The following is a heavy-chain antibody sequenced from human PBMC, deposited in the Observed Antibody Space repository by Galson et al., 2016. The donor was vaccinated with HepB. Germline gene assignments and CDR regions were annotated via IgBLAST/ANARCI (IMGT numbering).Heavy chain of an antibody. Sequence: SLRLSCAASGFTFSDSAIHWVRQASEKGLECVGYIRPKAKSYATAYGASVKGRFTISRDDSQNTAFLQMNSLQTDDTAIYYCTRHLEFDKTQCWGQGTLVTVSS. D-gene: IGHD3-10*01. CDR3: TRHLEFDKTQC. V-gene: IGHV3-73*01. J-gene: IGHJ4*02. CDR1: GFTFSDSA. CDR2: IRPKAKSYAT.